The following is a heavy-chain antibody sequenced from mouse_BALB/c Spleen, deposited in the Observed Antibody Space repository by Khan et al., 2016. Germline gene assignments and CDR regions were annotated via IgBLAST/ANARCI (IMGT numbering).Heavy chain of an antibody. CDR1: GFSLTNYG. D-gene: IGHD4-1*01. CDR2: MWSGGST. Sequence: QVQLQQSGPGLVQPSQSLSITCTVSGFSLTNYGVHWVRQSPGKGLEWLGVMWSGGSTDYNAAFKSRLSIYKDSSKSQVFFKMNSLQANDTAIYYCARNWEGGYFDYWGQGTTLTVSS. V-gene: IGHV2-2*02. CDR3: ARNWEGGYFDY. J-gene: IGHJ2*01.